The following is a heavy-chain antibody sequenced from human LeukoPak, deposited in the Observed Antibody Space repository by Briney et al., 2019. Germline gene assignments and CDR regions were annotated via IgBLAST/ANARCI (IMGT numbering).Heavy chain of an antibody. CDR2: TRTKAKDYTT. V-gene: IGHV3-72*01. CDR3: ARGPAVTFNYHYGMDV. Sequence: GGSLRLSCATSGFTFSDHYMDWVRQAPGKRLEWVARTRTKAKDYTTEYAASVKGRFTVSRDESMHSLYLQMNSLKTEDTAVYYCARGPAVTFNYHYGMDVWGQGTTVTVSS. CDR1: GFTFSDHY. J-gene: IGHJ6*02. D-gene: IGHD4-17*01.